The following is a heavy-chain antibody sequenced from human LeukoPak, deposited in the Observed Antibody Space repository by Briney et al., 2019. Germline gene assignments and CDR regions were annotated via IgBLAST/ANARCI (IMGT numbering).Heavy chain of an antibody. CDR1: GFTFSNYE. Sequence: GGSLRLSCIGSGFTFSNYEMNWVRQAPGKGPEWVSYISLSGSTIYYADSVRGRFTISRDNTKNSLYLQMNSLRAEDTAVYFCARDGRQWEQRPFDYWGQGTLVTVSS. V-gene: IGHV3-48*03. D-gene: IGHD1-26*01. J-gene: IGHJ4*02. CDR3: ARDGRQWEQRPFDY. CDR2: ISLSGSTI.